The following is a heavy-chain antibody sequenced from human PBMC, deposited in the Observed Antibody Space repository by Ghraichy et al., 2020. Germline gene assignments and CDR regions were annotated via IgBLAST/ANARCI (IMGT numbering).Heavy chain of an antibody. V-gene: IGHV3-11*01. CDR3: AREKGIAYGPADS. CDR1: GFTFRGYY. Sequence: GGSLRHSCAASGFTFRGYYMAWIRRAPGKGLEYVSYTSPSGHEIYYADSVEGRFTISRDNAKNSLFLQMNNLRNDDTAVYFCAREKGIAYGPADSWGQGIQVTVSS. J-gene: IGHJ4*02. D-gene: IGHD4-17*01. CDR2: TSPSGHEI.